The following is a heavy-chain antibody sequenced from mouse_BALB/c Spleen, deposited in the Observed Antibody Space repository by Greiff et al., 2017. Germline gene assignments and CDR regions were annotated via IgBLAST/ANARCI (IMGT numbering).Heavy chain of an antibody. J-gene: IGHJ3*01. V-gene: IGHV1-9*01. CDR3: ARWGYGRAY. CDR2: ILPGSGST. Sequence: QVQLKQSGAELMKPGASVKISCKATGYTFSSYWIEWVKQRPGHGLEWIGEILPGSGSTNYNEKFKGKATFTADTSSNTAYMQLSSLTSEDSAVYYCARWGYGRAYWGQGTLVTVSA. CDR1: GYTFSSYW. D-gene: IGHD3-1*01.